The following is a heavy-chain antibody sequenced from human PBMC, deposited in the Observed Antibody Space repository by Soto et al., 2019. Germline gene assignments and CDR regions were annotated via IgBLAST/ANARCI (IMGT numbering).Heavy chain of an antibody. Sequence: QVQLVESGGGVVQPGRSLRLSCAASGFTFSSYAMHWVRQAPGKGLEWVAVISYDGSNKYYADSVKGRFTISRDNSKNTRCLQMNGLRAEDTGVYYCAREGDLYSRGWYSDYWGQGTLVTVSS. J-gene: IGHJ4*02. CDR2: ISYDGSNK. CDR3: AREGDLYSRGWYSDY. D-gene: IGHD6-19*01. V-gene: IGHV3-30-3*01. CDR1: GFTFSSYA.